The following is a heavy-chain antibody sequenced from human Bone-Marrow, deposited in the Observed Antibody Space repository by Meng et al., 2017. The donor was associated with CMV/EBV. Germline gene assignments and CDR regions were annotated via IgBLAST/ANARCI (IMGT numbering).Heavy chain of an antibody. CDR3: ARDVTTLGYSGIDV. CDR1: SGFTLSGYA. J-gene: IGHJ6*02. Sequence: GESLKISCVASSGFTLSGYAMHWVRQAPGKGLEWLALISYDGSTEYHADAVRGRFSISRDNSKNTLYVHMNSLRPEDTAIYYCARDVTTLGYSGIDVWGQGTTVTVSS. D-gene: IGHD4-23*01. CDR2: ISYDGSTE. V-gene: IGHV3-30*04.